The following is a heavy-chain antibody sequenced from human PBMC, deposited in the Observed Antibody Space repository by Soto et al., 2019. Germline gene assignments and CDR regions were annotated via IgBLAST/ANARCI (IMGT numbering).Heavy chain of an antibody. V-gene: IGHV1-69*01. CDR3: ARNSPLATYYSGLDV. CDR1: GGTFGTYN. Sequence: QVQLVQSGTEVKKPGSSVRVSCRSSGGTFGTYNINWLRQAPGQGLEWMGGIIPVFGTPTYGQKFQGRVTITADESTITAYLDLSSLRSDDTAIYYCARNSPLATYYSGLDVWGQGTSVTVSS. CDR2: IIPVFGTP. D-gene: IGHD5-12*01. J-gene: IGHJ6*02.